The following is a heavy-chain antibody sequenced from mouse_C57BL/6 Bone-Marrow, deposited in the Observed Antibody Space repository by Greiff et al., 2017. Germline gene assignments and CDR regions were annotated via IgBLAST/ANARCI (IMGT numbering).Heavy chain of an antibody. D-gene: IGHD4-1*01. CDR3: TKTGTWGFDY. V-gene: IGHV1-15*01. J-gene: IGHJ2*01. CDR1: GYTFTDYE. CDR2: IDPETGGT. Sequence: QVQLQQSGAELVRPGASVTLSCKASGYTFTDYEMHWVKQTPVHGLEWIGAIDPETGGTAYNQKFKGKAILTADKSSSTAYMELRSLTSEDSAVYYCTKTGTWGFDYWGQGTTLTVSS.